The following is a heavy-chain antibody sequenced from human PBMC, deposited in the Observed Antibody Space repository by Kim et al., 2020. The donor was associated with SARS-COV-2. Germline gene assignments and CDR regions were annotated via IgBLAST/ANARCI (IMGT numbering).Heavy chain of an antibody. CDR1: GGSVSSGSYY. J-gene: IGHJ2*01. CDR3: ARDGGDIVVVPAATLGLPKGWYFDL. Sequence: SETLSLTCTVSGGSVSSGSYYWSWIRQPPGKGLEWIGYIYYSGSTNYNPSLKSRVTISVDTSKNQFSLKLSSVTAADTAVYYCARDGGDIVVVPAATLGLPKGWYFDLWGRGTLVTVSS. D-gene: IGHD2-2*01. V-gene: IGHV4-61*01. CDR2: IYYSGST.